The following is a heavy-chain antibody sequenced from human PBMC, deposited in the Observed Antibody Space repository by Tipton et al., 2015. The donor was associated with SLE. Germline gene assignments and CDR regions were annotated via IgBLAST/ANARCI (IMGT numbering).Heavy chain of an antibody. CDR2: SYYSGST. CDR1: GGSISGYF. V-gene: IGHV4-59*08. Sequence: TLSLTCTVSGGSISGYFWTWIRQPPGKGLELIGYSYYSGSTNSDPSLKSRVTISVDMSENQFSLKLSSVTAADTAVYYCARHCQIYSFVYWGQGSLVTVSS. D-gene: IGHD2/OR15-2a*01. J-gene: IGHJ4*02. CDR3: ARHCQIYSFVY.